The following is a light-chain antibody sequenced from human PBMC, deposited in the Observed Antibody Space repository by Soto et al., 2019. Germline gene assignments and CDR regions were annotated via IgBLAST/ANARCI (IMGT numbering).Light chain of an antibody. J-gene: IGKJ2*03. Sequence: DIQMTQSPSSLSASVGDRVTITCRASQSISTYLNWYQQKPGKAPELLINTASSLQSGVPSRFSGSGSGTDFTLTISSLQPEDFATYYCQQSSGTSYSFGQGTKLEI. CDR1: QSISTY. V-gene: IGKV1-39*01. CDR2: TAS. CDR3: QQSSGTSYS.